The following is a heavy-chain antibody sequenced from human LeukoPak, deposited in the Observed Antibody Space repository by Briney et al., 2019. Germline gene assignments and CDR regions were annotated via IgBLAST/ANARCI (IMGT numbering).Heavy chain of an antibody. Sequence: PSETLSLTCAVYGGSFSGYYWSWIRQPPGKGLEWIGEINHSGSTNYYPSLKSRVTISVDTSKNQFSLKLSSVTAADTAVYYCASGAAGYFDYWGQGTLVTVSS. J-gene: IGHJ4*02. CDR1: GGSFSGYY. CDR3: ASGAAGYFDY. CDR2: INHSGST. V-gene: IGHV4-34*01. D-gene: IGHD6-13*01.